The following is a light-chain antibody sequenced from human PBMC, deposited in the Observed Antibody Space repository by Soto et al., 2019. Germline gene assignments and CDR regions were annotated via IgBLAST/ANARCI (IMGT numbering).Light chain of an antibody. CDR3: CSYARPTFYA. V-gene: IGLV2-23*01. Sequence: QSALTQPASVSGSPGQSITISCTGTNSDIGGYNYVSWYQQHPGKAPKLMIYEGSERPSGVSNRFSGSKSGNTASLTISGLQAEDEADYYCCSYARPTFYAFATGTKLTVL. CDR1: NSDIGGYNY. CDR2: EGS. J-gene: IGLJ1*01.